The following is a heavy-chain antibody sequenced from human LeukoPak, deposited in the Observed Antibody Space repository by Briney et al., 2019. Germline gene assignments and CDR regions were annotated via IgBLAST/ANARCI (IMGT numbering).Heavy chain of an antibody. CDR1: GFTFSNFA. CDR3: ARDSGYSAFGY. D-gene: IGHD5-12*01. V-gene: IGHV3-30-3*01. J-gene: IGHJ4*02. CDR2: ISIDGSNT. Sequence: GGSLRLSCAASGFTFSNFAMHWVRQAPGKGLEWVAIISIDGSNTDYADFVKGRLTISRDKSKSALYLQMNSLRAEDTAVYYCARDSGYSAFGYWGQGTLVTVSS.